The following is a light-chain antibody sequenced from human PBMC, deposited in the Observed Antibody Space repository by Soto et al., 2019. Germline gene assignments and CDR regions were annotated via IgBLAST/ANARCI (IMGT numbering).Light chain of an antibody. CDR3: QQRTDRPPWT. CDR1: QSVASRN. CDR2: GAS. J-gene: IGKJ1*01. Sequence: EIVLTQSPGTLSLSPGERATLSCRASQSVASRNLAWYQQKSGQAPRLLIYGASSRAIHTPDRFSGSGSGTDFTLTISGLEPEDFAVYYCQQRTDRPPWTFGQGTKVESK. V-gene: IGKV3D-20*02.